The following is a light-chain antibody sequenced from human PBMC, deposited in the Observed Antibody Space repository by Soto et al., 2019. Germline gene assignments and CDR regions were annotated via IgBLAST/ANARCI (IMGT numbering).Light chain of an antibody. CDR2: EGS. V-gene: IGLV2-23*01. J-gene: IGLJ1*01. CDR3: CSYAGSSYV. CDR1: SSDVGSYNL. Sequence: QAVVTQPASVSGSPGRSITISCTGTSSDVGSYNLVSWYQQHPGKAPKLMIYEGSKRPSGVSNRFSGSKSGNTASLTISGLQAEDEADYYCCSYAGSSYVFGTGTKLTVL.